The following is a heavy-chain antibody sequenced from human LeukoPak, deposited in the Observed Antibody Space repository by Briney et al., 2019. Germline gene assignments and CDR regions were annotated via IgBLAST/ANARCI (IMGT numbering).Heavy chain of an antibody. D-gene: IGHD3-22*01. CDR1: GFTFSSYS. CDR3: ARDDDSSGYYYGGDY. J-gene: IGHJ4*02. V-gene: IGHV3-21*01. Sequence: PGGALRLSCAASGFTFSSYSMNWVRQAPGKGLGWGSSISSSSSYIYYADSVKGRFTISRDNAKNSLYLQMNSLRAEDTAVYYCARDDDSSGYYYGGDYWGQGTLVTVSS. CDR2: ISSSSSYI.